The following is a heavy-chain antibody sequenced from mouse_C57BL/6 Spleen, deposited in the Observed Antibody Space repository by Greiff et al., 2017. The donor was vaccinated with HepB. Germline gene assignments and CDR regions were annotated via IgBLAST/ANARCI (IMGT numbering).Heavy chain of an antibody. CDR1: GFSLTSYG. J-gene: IGHJ4*01. CDR3: AKRTTVVATEAMDY. Sequence: VKLMESGPGLVQPSQSLSITCTVSGFSLTSYGVHWVRQSPGKGLEWLGVIWRGGSTDYNAAFMSRLSITKDNSKSQVFFKMNSLQAYDTAIYYCAKRTTVVATEAMDYWGQGTSVTVSS. D-gene: IGHD1-1*01. CDR2: IWRGGST. V-gene: IGHV2-5*01.